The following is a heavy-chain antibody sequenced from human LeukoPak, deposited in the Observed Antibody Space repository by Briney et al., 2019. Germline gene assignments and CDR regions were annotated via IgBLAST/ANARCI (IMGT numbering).Heavy chain of an antibody. Sequence: SETLSLTCAVYGGSFSGYYWSWIRQPPGKRLEWIGELNHSGSTNYNPSLKSRVTISVDTSKNQFSLKLSSVTAADTAVYYCARRRSYYDSSGYYYGNWFDPWGQGTLVTVSS. CDR1: GGSFSGYY. CDR3: ARRRSYYDSSGYYYGNWFDP. D-gene: IGHD3-22*01. CDR2: LNHSGST. V-gene: IGHV4-34*01. J-gene: IGHJ5*02.